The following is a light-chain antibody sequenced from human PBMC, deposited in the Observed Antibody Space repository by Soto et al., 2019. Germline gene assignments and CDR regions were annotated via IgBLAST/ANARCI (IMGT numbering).Light chain of an antibody. CDR1: QGLSSW. J-gene: IGKJ5*01. CDR2: SGS. V-gene: IGKV1D-12*01. CDR3: QQANSFPIT. Sequence: DIQMTQSPSSVSASVGDRVTITCRASQGLSSWLAWYQQKPGKAPKLLIYSGSSLQSGVSSRFSGSEGGTEFTLTISSLQPEDFATYYCQQANSFPITFGQGTRLEIK.